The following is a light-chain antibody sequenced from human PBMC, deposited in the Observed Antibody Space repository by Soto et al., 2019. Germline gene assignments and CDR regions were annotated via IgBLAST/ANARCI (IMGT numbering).Light chain of an antibody. J-gene: IGKJ5*01. V-gene: IGKV1-39*01. Sequence: DLQMTQSPSSLSASVGDRVTITCRASQSIRSYLNWYQQKPGKAPKLLIYAASSLQSGVPSRFSGSGSGTDVTLTISSLQPEDFATYYCQQSYSTPITFGQGTRLEIK. CDR1: QSIRSY. CDR3: QQSYSTPIT. CDR2: AAS.